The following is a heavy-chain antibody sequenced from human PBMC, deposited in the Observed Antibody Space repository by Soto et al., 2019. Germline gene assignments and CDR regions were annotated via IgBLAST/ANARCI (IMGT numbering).Heavy chain of an antibody. CDR3: ARDFPHYDFWSGYTMEGNWFDS. CDR2: IHPSGGST. CDR1: GFTFTGYY. D-gene: IGHD3-3*01. J-gene: IGHJ5*01. V-gene: IGHV1-46*01. Sequence: GSVKVSWKGFGFTFTGYYMHWVGQAPGQGLEGVGRIHPSGGSTSYAQKFQGSVTMTSDTSTSTVYMELSSLRSEDTAVYYCARDFPHYDFWSGYTMEGNWFDSCGQGTLVTVSS.